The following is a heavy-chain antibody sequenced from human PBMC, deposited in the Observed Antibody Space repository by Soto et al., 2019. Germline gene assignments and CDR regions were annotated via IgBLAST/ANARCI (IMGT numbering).Heavy chain of an antibody. V-gene: IGHV1-69*12. CDR3: ARDNDRPQLGGNYCYILDV. CDR1: GGTFRTAA. D-gene: IGHD2-8*01. CDR2: LMPVFRTP. J-gene: IGHJ6*02. Sequence: QVQLEQSGAEVKKPGSSVKVSCKASGGTFRTAAISWVRQAPGQGLEWMGGLMPVFRTPDYAQKFQGRVTITAEESTNTAYMELSGLRSHDTAVDYCARDNDRPQLGGNYCYILDVWGQGTTIPVSS.